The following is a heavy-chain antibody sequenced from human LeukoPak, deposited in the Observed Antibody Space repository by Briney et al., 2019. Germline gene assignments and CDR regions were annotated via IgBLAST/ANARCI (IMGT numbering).Heavy chain of an antibody. CDR3: ARGRGSGTLAFSFDY. D-gene: IGHD1-7*01. CDR1: GGSISSGDHY. Sequence: SETLSLTCTVSGGSISSGDHYWRWIRQPPGRGLEWIGYIYNSGGTYYNPSLKSRVTISVDTSKNQFSLKLTSVTAADTAEYYCARGRGSGTLAFSFDYWGQGTLVTVSS. J-gene: IGHJ4*02. V-gene: IGHV4-30-4*01. CDR2: IYNSGGT.